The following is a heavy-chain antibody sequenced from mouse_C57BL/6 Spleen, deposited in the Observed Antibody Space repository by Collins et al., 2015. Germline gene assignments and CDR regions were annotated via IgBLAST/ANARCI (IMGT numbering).Heavy chain of an antibody. V-gene: IGHV1-26*01. CDR3: VRDYYGSSWYFDV. CDR1: GYTFTDYY. CDR2: INPNNGGT. Sequence: EVQLQQSGPELVKPGASVKISCKASGYTFTDYYMNWVKQSHGKSLEWIGDINPNNGGTSYNQKFKGKATMTVDKSSSTAYMELRSLTSEDSAVYYCVRDYYGSSWYFDVWGTGTTVTVSS. D-gene: IGHD1-1*01. J-gene: IGHJ1*03.